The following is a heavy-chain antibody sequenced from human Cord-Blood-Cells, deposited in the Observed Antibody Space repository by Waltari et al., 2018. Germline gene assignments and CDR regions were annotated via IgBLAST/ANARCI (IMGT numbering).Heavy chain of an antibody. Sequence: EVQLVQSGAEVNKPGEALKTSCQSSGYSFTVSWFSSAPSRPGKGLEWMGIIYPGDYDTRYSPSFQGQVTISADKSISTAYLQWSSLKASDTAMYYCAGTLTGDLGDAFDIWGQGTMVTVSS. CDR3: AGTLTGDLGDAFDI. CDR1: GYSFTVSW. J-gene: IGHJ3*02. CDR2: IYPGDYDT. D-gene: IGHD7-27*01. V-gene: IGHV5-51*03.